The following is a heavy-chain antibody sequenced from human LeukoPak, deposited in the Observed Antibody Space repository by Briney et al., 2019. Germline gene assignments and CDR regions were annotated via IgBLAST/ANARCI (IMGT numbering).Heavy chain of an antibody. V-gene: IGHV4-59*01. D-gene: IGHD4-23*01. CDR2: IYYSGST. CDR3: ARDLQSPYGGNSGFDY. Sequence: SETLSLTCTVSGGSISSYYWSWIRQPPGKGLEWIGYIYYSGSTNYNPSLKSRVTISVDTSKNQFSLKLSSVTAADTAVYYCARDLQSPYGGNSGFDYWGQGTLVTVSS. J-gene: IGHJ4*02. CDR1: GGSISSYY.